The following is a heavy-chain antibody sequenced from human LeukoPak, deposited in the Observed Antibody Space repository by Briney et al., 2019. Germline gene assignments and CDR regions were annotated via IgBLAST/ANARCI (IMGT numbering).Heavy chain of an antibody. CDR3: ATMGVYDFWSGPTMMGS. D-gene: IGHD3-3*01. J-gene: IGHJ5*02. CDR1: GYTLTELS. V-gene: IGHV1-24*01. Sequence: ASVKVPCKVSGYTLTELSMHWVRQAPGKGLEWMGGFDPEDGETIYAQKFQGRVTMTEDTSTDTAYMELSSLRSEDTAVYYCATMGVYDFWSGPTMMGSWGQGTLVTVSS. CDR2: FDPEDGET.